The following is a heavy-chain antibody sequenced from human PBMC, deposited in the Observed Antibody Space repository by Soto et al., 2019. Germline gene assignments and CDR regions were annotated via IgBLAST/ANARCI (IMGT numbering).Heavy chain of an antibody. D-gene: IGHD2-2*01. CDR3: AKDRIVVVPASRDY. V-gene: IGHV3-23*01. J-gene: IGHJ4*02. CDR2: ISGSGGST. CDR1: GFTFSSYA. Sequence: GGSLRLSCAASGFTFSSYAMSWVRQAPGKGLEWVSAISGSGGSTYYADSVKGRFTISRDNSKNTLYLQMNSLRAEDTSVYYCAKDRIVVVPASRDYWGQGTLVTVSS.